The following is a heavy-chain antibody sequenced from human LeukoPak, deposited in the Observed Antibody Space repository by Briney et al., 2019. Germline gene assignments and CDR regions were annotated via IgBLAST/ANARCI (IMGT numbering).Heavy chain of an antibody. V-gene: IGHV4-34*01. D-gene: IGHD3-22*01. CDR3: ARKGSGSYYDPSRYYYDSSGYYAPSYFQD. J-gene: IGHJ1*01. Sequence: SETLSLTCAVYGGSFSGYYRSWIRQPPGKGLEWIGEFNHSGSTTYNPSLKSGVTISVDTSKNQFSLKLSSVTAADTAVYYCARKGSGSYYDPSRYYYDSSGYYAPSYFQDWGQGTLVTVSS. CDR1: GGSFSGYY. CDR2: FNHSGST.